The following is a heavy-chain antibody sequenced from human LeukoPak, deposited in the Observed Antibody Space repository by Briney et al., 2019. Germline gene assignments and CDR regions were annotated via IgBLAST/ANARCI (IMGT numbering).Heavy chain of an antibody. Sequence: GGSLRLSCAASGFTFNDDTMHWVRQTPGRGLEWVSFITWKTHRTNYADSVKGRFTVSRDNWKDSLYLQMNSLGTEDTGLYHCASEVGYRSLGYLGQGTLVTVPS. D-gene: IGHD3-3*01. CDR1: GFTFNDDT. CDR2: ITWKTHRT. V-gene: IGHV3-43*01. CDR3: ASEVGYRSLGY. J-gene: IGHJ4*02.